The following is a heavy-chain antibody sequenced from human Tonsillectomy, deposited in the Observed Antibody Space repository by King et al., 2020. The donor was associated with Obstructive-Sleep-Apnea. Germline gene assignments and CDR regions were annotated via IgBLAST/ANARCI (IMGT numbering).Heavy chain of an antibody. Sequence: VTLKESGPALEKPTQTLTLTCTFSGFSLSTSGMCVSWIRQPPGKALEWLARIDWDDDKYYSTSLKTRLTISKDTSKNQVVLTMTNMDPVDTATYYCARTPPSWFGELSFDYWGQGTLVTVSS. V-gene: IGHV2-70*11. CDR3: ARTPPSWFGELSFDY. D-gene: IGHD3-10*01. J-gene: IGHJ4*02. CDR1: GFSLSTSGMC. CDR2: IDWDDDK.